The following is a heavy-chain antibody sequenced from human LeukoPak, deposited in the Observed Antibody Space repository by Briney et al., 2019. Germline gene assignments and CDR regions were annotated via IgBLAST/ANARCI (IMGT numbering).Heavy chain of an antibody. CDR2: IYTSGST. J-gene: IGHJ5*02. D-gene: IGHD2-2*03. CDR3: ARDGYCSSTSCYGDGWFDP. CDR1: GGSISSYY. Sequence: SETLSLTCTVSGGSISSYYWSWIRQPAGKGLEWIGRIYTSGSTNYNPSLKSRVTMSVDTSKNQFSLKLSSVTAADTAVYYCARDGYCSSTSCYGDGWFDPWGQGTLVTVSS. V-gene: IGHV4-4*07.